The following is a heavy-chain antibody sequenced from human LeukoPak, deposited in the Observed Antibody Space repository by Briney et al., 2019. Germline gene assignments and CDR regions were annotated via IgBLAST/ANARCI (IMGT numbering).Heavy chain of an antibody. J-gene: IGHJ4*02. CDR3: AGGEYAGY. CDR2: INQDGSEQ. Sequence: PGGSLRLSCAASGFSFSAYWMNWVRQAPGRGLEWVGNINQDGSEQYYVDSVKGRSTISRDNAKNSLYLQMNSLRAEDTAVYYCAGGEYAGYWGQGTLVTVPS. CDR1: GFSFSAYW. V-gene: IGHV3-7*02. D-gene: IGHD4-17*01.